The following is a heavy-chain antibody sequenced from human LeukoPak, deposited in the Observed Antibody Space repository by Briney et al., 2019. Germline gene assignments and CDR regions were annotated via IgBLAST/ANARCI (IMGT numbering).Heavy chain of an antibody. D-gene: IGHD4-17*01. CDR2: IHTSGST. V-gene: IGHV4-4*07. CDR1: CASFNSYY. J-gene: IGHJ4*02. Sequence: SASLSLTCTLSCASFNSYYCSCLRQRAGKGLEWIGRIHTSGSTDYSPSLQSRVIISIDTSQKQFSLKLTSVTAADTAVYYCARDIVYLTDEDYGWGQGTLVTVSS. CDR3: ARDIVYLTDEDYG.